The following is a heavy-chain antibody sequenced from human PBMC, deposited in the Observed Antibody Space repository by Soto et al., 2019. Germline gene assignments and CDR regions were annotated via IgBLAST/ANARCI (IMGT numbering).Heavy chain of an antibody. CDR3: ATSSIAARPNYYYYGMDV. J-gene: IGHJ6*02. D-gene: IGHD6-6*01. V-gene: IGHV1-24*01. CDR1: GYALTELS. CDR2: FDPEDGGT. Sequence: SVKVSCKVSGYALTELSMHWVRQAPGKGLEWMGGFDPEDGGTIYAQKFQGRVTMTEDTSTDTAYMELSSLRSEDTAVYYRATSSIAARPNYYYYGMDVWGQGTTVTVSS.